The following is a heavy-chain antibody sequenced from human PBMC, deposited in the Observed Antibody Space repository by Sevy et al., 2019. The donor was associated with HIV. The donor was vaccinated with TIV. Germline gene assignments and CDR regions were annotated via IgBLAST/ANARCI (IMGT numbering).Heavy chain of an antibody. V-gene: IGHV3-30*04. CDR3: ASDRSSSWVYCFFDY. Sequence: GGSLRLSCAASGFTFSTYAMHWVRQAPGKGLEWVAVISHNGSNKSYADSVKGRFTISRDNSKNTMYLQMNSLRAEDTAAYVCASDRSSSWVYCFFDYWGQGALVTVSS. CDR1: GFTFSTYA. CDR2: ISHNGSNK. J-gene: IGHJ4*02. D-gene: IGHD6-13*01.